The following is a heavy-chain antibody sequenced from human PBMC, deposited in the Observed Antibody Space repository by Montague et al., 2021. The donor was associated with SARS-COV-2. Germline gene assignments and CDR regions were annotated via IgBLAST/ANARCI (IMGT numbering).Heavy chain of an antibody. CDR2: VYYSGST. CDR3: ARHRVASGWNYFDP. Sequence: SETLSLTCTVSGVSISGYTYFWGWIRQPPGKGLEWIASVYYSGSTYYNPSLKSRVTISVDTSKNQSSLQVSSVAAADSAIYHCARHRVASGWNYFDPWGRGTLVTVSS. J-gene: IGHJ5*02. D-gene: IGHD1-7*01. CDR1: GVSISGYTYF. V-gene: IGHV4-39*01.